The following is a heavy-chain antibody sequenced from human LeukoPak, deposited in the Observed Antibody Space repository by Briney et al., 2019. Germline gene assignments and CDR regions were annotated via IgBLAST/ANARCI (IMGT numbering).Heavy chain of an antibody. CDR3: AKGSLPDNWFDP. D-gene: IGHD2-15*01. V-gene: IGHV3-23*01. J-gene: IGHJ5*02. Sequence: GGSLRLSCAASGFTFGSYAMSWVRQAPGKGLEWVSAISGSGGSTYYADSVKGRFTISRDNSKNTLYLQMNSLRAEDTAVYYCAKGSLPDNWFDPWGQGTLVTVSS. CDR1: GFTFGSYA. CDR2: ISGSGGST.